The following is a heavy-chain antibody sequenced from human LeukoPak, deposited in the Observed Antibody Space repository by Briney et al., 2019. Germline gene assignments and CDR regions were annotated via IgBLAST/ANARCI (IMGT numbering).Heavy chain of an antibody. Sequence: PGGSLRLSCAASGFTFSSYWMSWVRQAPGKGLEWVANINQDGSDKYNLYSVKGRFTNSRDNAKNSLYMQMNSLRAEDTAVYYCARKTVVGSYFDYWGQGTPVTVSS. J-gene: IGHJ4*02. D-gene: IGHD4-23*01. CDR2: INQDGSDK. CDR3: ARKTVVGSYFDY. CDR1: GFTFSSYW. V-gene: IGHV3-7*03.